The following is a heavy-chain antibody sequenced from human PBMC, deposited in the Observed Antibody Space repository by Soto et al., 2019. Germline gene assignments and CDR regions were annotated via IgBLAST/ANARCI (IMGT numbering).Heavy chain of an antibody. CDR3: ARTFDGSGSYNYYYMDV. Sequence: GESLKISCAASGFTFSSYGMHWVRQAPGKGLEWVAVIWYDGSNKYYADSVKGRFTISRDNSKNTLYLQMNSLRAEDTAVYYCARTFDGSGSYNYYYMDVWGKGTTVTVSS. CDR1: GFTFSSYG. D-gene: IGHD3-10*01. J-gene: IGHJ6*03. V-gene: IGHV3-33*01. CDR2: IWYDGSNK.